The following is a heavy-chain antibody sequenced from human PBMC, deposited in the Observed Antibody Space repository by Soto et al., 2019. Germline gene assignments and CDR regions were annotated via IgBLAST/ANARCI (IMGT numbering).Heavy chain of an antibody. J-gene: IGHJ4*02. D-gene: IGHD3-22*01. V-gene: IGHV4-59*01. CDR3: ARSIDSSGYYFSNC. Sequence: SETLSLTCTVSGGAISSYYWSWIRQSPGKGLEWIGYVHYSGSTNYNPSLKSRVTMSVDTSRNQLSLKLSSVTAADTAVYYCARSIDSSGYYFSNCWGQGTLVTVSS. CDR2: VHYSGST. CDR1: GGAISSYY.